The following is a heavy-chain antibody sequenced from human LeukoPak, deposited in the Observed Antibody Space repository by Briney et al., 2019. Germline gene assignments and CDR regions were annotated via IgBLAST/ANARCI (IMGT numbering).Heavy chain of an antibody. Sequence: SETLSLTCSVSGGSISGYYWTWTRQPPGEALEYIGCIYYTGTTNYNPSLNSRVTISVDTSRNQFALKLSSVTAADTAVYYCARVVGGVGLDYWGQGTLVTVSS. CDR3: ARVVGGVGLDY. J-gene: IGHJ4*02. V-gene: IGHV4-59*01. CDR1: GGSISGYY. CDR2: IYYTGTT. D-gene: IGHD3-16*01.